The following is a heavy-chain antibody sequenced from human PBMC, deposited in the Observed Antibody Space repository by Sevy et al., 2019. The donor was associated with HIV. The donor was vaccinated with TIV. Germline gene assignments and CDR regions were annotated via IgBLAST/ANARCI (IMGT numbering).Heavy chain of an antibody. CDR1: GFSFRNYG. V-gene: IGHV3-30*18. CDR3: AKRGGDDTSGYVSYYYYGMDV. Sequence: GGSLRLSCAASGFSFRNYGMHWVRQAPGKGLEWLALISFDGDTKYYGDSVKGRFTISRDNSKNTLYLQMNCLRVEDTGVYDCAKRGGDDTSGYVSYYYYGMDVWGQGTTVTVSS. D-gene: IGHD3-22*01. CDR2: ISFDGDTK. J-gene: IGHJ6*02.